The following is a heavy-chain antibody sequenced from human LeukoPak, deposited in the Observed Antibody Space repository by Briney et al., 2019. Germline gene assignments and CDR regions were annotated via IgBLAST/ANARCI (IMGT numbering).Heavy chain of an antibody. D-gene: IGHD1-14*01. Sequence: GGSLRLSCAASGFTFSDCWMTWVRQAPGKGLEWVANIKQDGSEKYYVESVKGRFTISRDNVKNSLYLQMNSLRAEDTAVYYCARGARTFDHWGQGALVTVSS. CDR1: GFTFSDCW. CDR3: ARGARTFDH. CDR2: IKQDGSEK. V-gene: IGHV3-7*04. J-gene: IGHJ4*02.